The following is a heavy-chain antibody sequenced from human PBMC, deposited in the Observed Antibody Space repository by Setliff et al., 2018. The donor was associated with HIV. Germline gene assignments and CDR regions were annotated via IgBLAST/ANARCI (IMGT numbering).Heavy chain of an antibody. Sequence: SETLSLTCTVSGYFISSGYYWGWIRQPPGKGLEWIGSIYYSGSTNYNPSLKSRVTISVDTSKNQFSLKLSSVTAADTAVYYCARVRVAAAGTSGPWGQGTMVTVSS. CDR3: ARVRVAAAGTSGP. CDR1: GYFISSGYY. D-gene: IGHD6-13*01. J-gene: IGHJ3*01. V-gene: IGHV4-38-2*02. CDR2: IYYSGST.